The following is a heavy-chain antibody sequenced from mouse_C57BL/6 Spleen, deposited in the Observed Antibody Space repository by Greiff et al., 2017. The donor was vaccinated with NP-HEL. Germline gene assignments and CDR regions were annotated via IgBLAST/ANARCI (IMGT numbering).Heavy chain of an antibody. D-gene: IGHD4-1*01. V-gene: IGHV1-82*01. Sequence: VKLQESGPELVKPGASVKISCKASGYAFSSSWMNWVKQRPGKGLEWIGRIYPGDGDTNYNGKFKGKATLTADKSSSTAYMQLSSLTSEDSAVYFCATGTDYWGQGTTLTVSS. J-gene: IGHJ2*01. CDR1: GYAFSSSW. CDR3: ATGTDY. CDR2: IYPGDGDT.